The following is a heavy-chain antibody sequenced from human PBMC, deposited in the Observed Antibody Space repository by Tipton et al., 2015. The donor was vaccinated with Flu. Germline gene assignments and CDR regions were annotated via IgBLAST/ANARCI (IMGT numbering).Heavy chain of an antibody. J-gene: IGHJ4*02. CDR2: IYYSGST. D-gene: IGHD5-18*01. Sequence: TLSLTCTVSGVSISSYYWSWIRQVPGKGLEWIAYIYYSGSTYYNPSLKSRIAISVDTSKNEFSLKVNSVTAADTSVYYCARGRGYGYGIDFWGQGTPVTVSS. V-gene: IGHV4-59*08. CDR3: ARGRGYGYGIDF. CDR1: GVSISSYY.